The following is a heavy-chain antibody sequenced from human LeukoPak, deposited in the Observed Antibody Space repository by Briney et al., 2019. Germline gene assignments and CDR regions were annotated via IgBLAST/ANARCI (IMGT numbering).Heavy chain of an antibody. CDR2: IYPGDSDT. CDR3: ARLEISSGYYFAWFDP. CDR1: GYSFTCYW. V-gene: IGHV5-51*01. J-gene: IGHJ5*02. D-gene: IGHD3-22*01. Sequence: GESLKISCKGSGYSFTCYWIGWVRQMPGKGLQWMGIIYPGDSDTRYSPSFQGQVTISADKSISTAYLQWSSLKASDTAMYYCARLEISSGYYFAWFDPWGQGTLVTVSS.